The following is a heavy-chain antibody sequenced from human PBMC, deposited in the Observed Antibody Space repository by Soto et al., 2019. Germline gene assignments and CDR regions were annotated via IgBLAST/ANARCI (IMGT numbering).Heavy chain of an antibody. CDR2: IEQDGSEK. J-gene: IGHJ4*02. CDR1: GFTFTTYW. Sequence: GGSLRLSCAASGFTFTTYWMTWVRQAPGKGLEWVANIEQDGSEKSYVGSVRGRFTISRDNAKNSMYLQMNSLRAEDTAVYYCARRSSGRLTTAWAPLDWWGQGTLVTVSS. CDR3: ARRSSGRLTTAWAPLDW. D-gene: IGHD2-15*01. V-gene: IGHV3-7*03.